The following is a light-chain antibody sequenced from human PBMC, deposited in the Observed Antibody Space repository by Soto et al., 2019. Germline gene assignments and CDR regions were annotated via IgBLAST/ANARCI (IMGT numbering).Light chain of an antibody. CDR1: SSDVGGYSY. CDR2: DVS. CDR3: SSYTSSSTLYV. Sequence: SALTQPASVSGSPGQSITISCTGTSSDVGGYSYVSWYQHHPGKAPKLMIYDVSSRPSGVSNRFSGSKSGNTASLTISGLQAEDEADYYCSSYTSSSTLYVFGTGTKLTVL. J-gene: IGLJ1*01. V-gene: IGLV2-14*03.